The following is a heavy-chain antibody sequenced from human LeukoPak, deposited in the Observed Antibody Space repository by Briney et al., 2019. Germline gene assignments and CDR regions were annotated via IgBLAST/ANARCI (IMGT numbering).Heavy chain of an antibody. D-gene: IGHD5-18*01. J-gene: IGHJ4*02. CDR2: INHSGST. Sequence: SSETLSLTCAVYGGSFSGYYWSWIRQPPGKGLEWIGEINHSGSTNYNPSLKSRVTISVDTSKNQFSLKLSSVTAADTAVYYCARGPIQDYWGQGTLVTVSS. CDR1: GGSFSGYY. CDR3: ARGPIQDY. V-gene: IGHV4-34*01.